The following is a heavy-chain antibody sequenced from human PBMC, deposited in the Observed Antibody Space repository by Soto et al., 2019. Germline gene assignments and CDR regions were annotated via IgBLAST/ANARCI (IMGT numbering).Heavy chain of an antibody. Sequence: RGSLRLSCAASGFTFSNAWMSWVRQAPGKGLEWVGRIKSKTDGGTTDYAAPVKGRFTISRDDSKNTLYLQMNSLKTEVTAVYYCTTRPYSYGYYFDYWGQGTLVTVSS. V-gene: IGHV3-15*01. CDR3: TTRPYSYGYYFDY. D-gene: IGHD5-18*01. CDR2: IKSKTDGGTT. CDR1: GFTFSNAW. J-gene: IGHJ4*02.